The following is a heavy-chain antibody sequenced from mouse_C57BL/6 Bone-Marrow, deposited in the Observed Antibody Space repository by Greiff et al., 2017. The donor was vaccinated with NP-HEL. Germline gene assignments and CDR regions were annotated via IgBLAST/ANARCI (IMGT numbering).Heavy chain of an antibody. CDR3: ARPYDYDAWFAY. D-gene: IGHD2-4*01. V-gene: IGHV1-7*01. CDR2: INPSSGYT. CDR1: GYTFTSYW. J-gene: IGHJ3*01. Sequence: VQLQQSGTVLARPGASVKMSCKTSGYTFTSYWMHWVKQRPGQGLEWIGYINPSSGYTKYNQKFKDKATLTADKSSSTAYMQLSSLTYEDSAVYYCARPYDYDAWFAYWGQGTLVTVSA.